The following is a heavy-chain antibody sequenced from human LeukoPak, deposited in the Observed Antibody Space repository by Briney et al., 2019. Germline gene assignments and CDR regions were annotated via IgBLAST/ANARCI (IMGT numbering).Heavy chain of an antibody. CDR3: ARVRLLYYDILTGYSDY. V-gene: IGHV3-7*01. J-gene: IGHJ4*02. CDR1: GFTFSTYW. CDR2: IKQDGSEK. D-gene: IGHD3-9*01. Sequence: GGSLRLSCAASGFTFSTYWMTWVRQAPGKGLEWVANIKQDGSEKYFVDSVKGRFTISRDNANNSLYLQMNSLRAEDTAVYYCARVRLLYYDILTGYSDYWGQGTLVTVSS.